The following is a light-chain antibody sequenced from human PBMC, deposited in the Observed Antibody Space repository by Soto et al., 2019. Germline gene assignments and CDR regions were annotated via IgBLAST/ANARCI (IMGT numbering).Light chain of an antibody. CDR1: SSDVAGYNY. J-gene: IGLJ2*01. CDR2: EVT. Sequence: QSVLTQPPSASGSPGQSVTISCTGTSSDVAGYNYVSWYQQHPGKAPQLMIYEVTKRPSGVPDRFSGSKSGNTASLTVSGLQAEDEADYYCSSYAGIHVVFGGGTKLTVL. CDR3: SSYAGIHVV. V-gene: IGLV2-8*01.